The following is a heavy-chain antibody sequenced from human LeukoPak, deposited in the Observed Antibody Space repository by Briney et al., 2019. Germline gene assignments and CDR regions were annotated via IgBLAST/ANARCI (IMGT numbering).Heavy chain of an antibody. CDR2: IYSGGST. J-gene: IGHJ4*02. CDR1: GFTVSSNY. D-gene: IGHD7-27*01. CDR3: ARDGTGDRWGHFDY. Sequence: QSGGSLRLSCAASGFTVSSNYMSWVRQAPGKGLEWVSVIYSGGSTYYADSVKGRFTIPRDNPKNTLYLQMNSLRAEDTAAYYCARDGTGDRWGHFDYWGQGTLVTVSS. V-gene: IGHV3-53*01.